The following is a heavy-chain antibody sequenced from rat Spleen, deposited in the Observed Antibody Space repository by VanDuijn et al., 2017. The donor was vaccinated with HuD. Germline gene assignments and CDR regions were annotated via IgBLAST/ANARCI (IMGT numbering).Heavy chain of an antibody. CDR1: GLTFSYYD. CDR3: TTVTEDIVELFAY. D-gene: IGHD1-11*01. CDR2: ISTGGYNI. Sequence: EVQLVESGGGSVQPGRSLKISCTASGLTFSYYDMAWVRQAPTKGLEWIASISTGGYNIYYRDSVKGRFTISRDDAKNTQYLQMDSLRAEDTATYYCTTVTEDIVELFAYWGQGTLVTVSS. J-gene: IGHJ3*01. V-gene: IGHV5S13*01.